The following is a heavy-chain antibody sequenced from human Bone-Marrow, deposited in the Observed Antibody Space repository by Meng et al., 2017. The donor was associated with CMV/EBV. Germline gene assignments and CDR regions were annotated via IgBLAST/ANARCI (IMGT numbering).Heavy chain of an antibody. CDR3: ARGGCSSTSCYTYWLDP. J-gene: IGHJ5*02. Sequence: SVKVSCKASGGTFSSYAISWVRQAPGQGLEWMGGIIPIFGTANYAQKFQGRVTITTDESTSTAYMELSSLRSEDTAVYYCARGGCSSTSCYTYWLDPWGQGTLVTVSS. CDR2: IIPIFGTA. V-gene: IGHV1-69*05. CDR1: GGTFSSYA. D-gene: IGHD2-2*02.